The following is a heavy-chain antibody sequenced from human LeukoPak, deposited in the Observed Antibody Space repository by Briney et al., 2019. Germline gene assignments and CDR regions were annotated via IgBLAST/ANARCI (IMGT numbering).Heavy chain of an antibody. Sequence: GGSLRLSRAASGFPFSSYAMSGVRQAPGKGLEWVSAISGSGGSTYYADSVKGRFTISRDNSKNTLYLQMNSLRAEDTAVYYCAKGDYRDWDPDYWGRGTLLTVSS. D-gene: IGHD4-11*01. J-gene: IGHJ4*02. CDR2: ISGSGGST. V-gene: IGHV3-23*01. CDR1: GFPFSSYA. CDR3: AKGDYRDWDPDY.